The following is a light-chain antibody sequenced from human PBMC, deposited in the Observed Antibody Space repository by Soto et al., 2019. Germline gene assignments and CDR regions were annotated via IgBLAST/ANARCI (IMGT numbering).Light chain of an antibody. Sequence: AIQMTQSQSSLSASVGDRVTITCRASQGIRNDLGWYQQKPGKAPKVLIYSTSSLPSGVPSRFSGSGSGTDFTLTISSLQPEDFATYYCLQDYNYPLTFGGGTKVDI. V-gene: IGKV1-6*01. CDR1: QGIRND. J-gene: IGKJ4*01. CDR2: STS. CDR3: LQDYNYPLT.